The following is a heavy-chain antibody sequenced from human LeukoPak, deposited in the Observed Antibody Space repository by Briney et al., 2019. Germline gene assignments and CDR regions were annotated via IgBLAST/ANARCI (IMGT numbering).Heavy chain of an antibody. J-gene: IGHJ4*02. CDR2: ISGSGSST. V-gene: IGHV3-23*01. D-gene: IGHD4-17*01. CDR1: GFTFSNYA. Sequence: GGSLRLSCAASGFTFSNYAMSCVRQAPGKGLEWVSSISGSGSSTYYADSVKGRFTISRNNSKNTLYLQINSLRAEDTAVYYCAKVSYGDSWFDYWGQGTLVTVSS. CDR3: AKVSYGDSWFDY.